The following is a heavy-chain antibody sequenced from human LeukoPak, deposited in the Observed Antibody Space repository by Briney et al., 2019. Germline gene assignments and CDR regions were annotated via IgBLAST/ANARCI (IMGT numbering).Heavy chain of an antibody. CDR2: ISAYNGNT. CDR1: GYTFTSYD. V-gene: IGHV1-18*01. Sequence: ASVKVSCKASGYTFTSYDINWVRQAPGQGLEWMGWISAYNGNTNYAQKLQGRVTMTTDTSTSTAYMELRSLRSDDTAVYYCASGSSGWYSFDYWGQGTLVTVSS. D-gene: IGHD6-19*01. J-gene: IGHJ4*02. CDR3: ASGSSGWYSFDY.